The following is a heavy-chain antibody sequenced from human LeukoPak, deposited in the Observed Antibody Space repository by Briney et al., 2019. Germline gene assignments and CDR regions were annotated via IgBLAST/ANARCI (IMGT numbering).Heavy chain of an antibody. Sequence: GGSLRLSCAASGFTFSSYAMSWVRQAPGRGLEWVSAISGSGGSTYYADSVKGRFTISRDNSKNTLYLQMNSLRAEDTALYYCAKIQGVYCSGGTCYPDYWGQGTLVTVSS. CDR2: ISGSGGST. J-gene: IGHJ4*02. CDR3: AKIQGVYCSGGTCYPDY. CDR1: GFTFSSYA. D-gene: IGHD2-15*01. V-gene: IGHV3-23*01.